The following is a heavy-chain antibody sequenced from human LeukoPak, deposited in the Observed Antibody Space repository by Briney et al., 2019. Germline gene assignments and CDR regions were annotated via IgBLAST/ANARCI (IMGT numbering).Heavy chain of an antibody. V-gene: IGHV1-69*13. Sequence: GASVKVSCKASGGTFSSYAISWVRQAPGQGLEWMGGIIPLFGTANYAQKFQGRVTITADESTSTAYMELSSLRSEDTAVYYCARDGPAYCSGGSCYSSYWGQGTLVTVSS. D-gene: IGHD2-15*01. CDR3: ARDGPAYCSGGSCYSSY. J-gene: IGHJ4*02. CDR1: GGTFSSYA. CDR2: IIPLFGTA.